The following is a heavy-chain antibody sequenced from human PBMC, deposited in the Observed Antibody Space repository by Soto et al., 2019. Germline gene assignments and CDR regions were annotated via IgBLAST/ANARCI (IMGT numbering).Heavy chain of an antibody. CDR3: ARVKATLYRHYYFDY. J-gene: IGHJ4*02. D-gene: IGHD5-12*01. Sequence: SETLSLTCSVSGGTIYSGDYFWSWIRQPPGNSLKCTEPTFYTGSTYYSPTLKSRASMSMDTSKTLLALRLRSLTAADTAVYFCARVKATLYRHYYFDYWGQGTPVTVSS. CDR2: TFYTGST. V-gene: IGHV4-30-4*01. CDR1: GGTIYSGDYF.